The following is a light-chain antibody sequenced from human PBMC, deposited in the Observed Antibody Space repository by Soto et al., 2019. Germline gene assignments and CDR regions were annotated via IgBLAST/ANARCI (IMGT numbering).Light chain of an antibody. J-gene: IGKJ4*01. Sequence: DIQMTQSPSSLSASVGDRVTITCRASQGISNYLAWYQQKPGKVPKLLIYAASTLQSVVPSRFSGSGSWTDFTVTISCLQTEDVGTYYCQKHNSAPLTFGGGTKVEIK. CDR3: QKHNSAPLT. CDR2: AAS. V-gene: IGKV1-27*01. CDR1: QGISNY.